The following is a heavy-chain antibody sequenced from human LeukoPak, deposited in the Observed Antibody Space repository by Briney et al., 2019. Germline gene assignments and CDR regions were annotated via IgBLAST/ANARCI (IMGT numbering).Heavy chain of an antibody. J-gene: IGHJ4*02. CDR2: ISSSSSYI. Sequence: GGSLRLSCAASGFTFSSYSMNWVRQAPGKGLEWVSSISSSSSYIYYADSVKGRFTISRDDAKNSLYLQMNSLRAEDTAVYYCARDGEITMIVVAYGPLDYWGQGTLVTVSS. CDR3: ARDGEITMIVVAYGPLDY. V-gene: IGHV3-21*01. CDR1: GFTFSSYS. D-gene: IGHD3-22*01.